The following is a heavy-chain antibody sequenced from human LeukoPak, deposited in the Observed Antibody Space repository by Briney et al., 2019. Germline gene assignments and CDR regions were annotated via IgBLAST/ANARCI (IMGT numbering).Heavy chain of an antibody. J-gene: IGHJ5*02. CDR1: GGSFSGDY. CDR2: INHSGST. CDR3: ARGVGLVAAPFMSAGLVGNWFDP. D-gene: IGHD3/OR15-3a*01. V-gene: IGHV4-34*01. Sequence: SETLSLTCAVYGGSFSGDYWSWIRQPPGKGLEWIGEINHSGSTNYNPSLKSRVTISVDTSKNQFSLKLSSVTAADTAVYYCARGVGLVAAPFMSAGLVGNWFDPWGQGTLVTVSS.